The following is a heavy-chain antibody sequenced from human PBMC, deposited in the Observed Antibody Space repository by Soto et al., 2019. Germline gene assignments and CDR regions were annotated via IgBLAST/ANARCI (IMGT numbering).Heavy chain of an antibody. CDR3: ARAYYDSSGYYYVGYWYFDL. CDR2: IIPIFGTA. CDR1: GGTFSSYA. J-gene: IGHJ2*01. V-gene: IGHV1-69*01. Sequence: QVQLVQSGAEVKKPGSSVKVSCKASGGTFSSYAISWVRQAAGQGLEWVGGIIPIFGTANYAQKFQGRVTITADESTSTAYRELSRLRAEDTAVYYCARAYYDSSGYYYVGYWYFDLWGRGTLVTVSS. D-gene: IGHD3-22*01.